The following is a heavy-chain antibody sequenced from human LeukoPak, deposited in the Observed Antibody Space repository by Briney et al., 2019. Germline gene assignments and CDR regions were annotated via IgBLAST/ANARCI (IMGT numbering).Heavy chain of an antibody. CDR2: IYYSGST. D-gene: IGHD3-10*01. J-gene: IGHJ5*02. V-gene: IGHV4-59*01. Sequence: SETLSLTCTVSGASISSYYWSWIRQPPGKGLEWIGYIYYSGSTNYKPSLKSRVTISVDTSKNQFSLKLSSVTAADTAVYYCARGGYYGSGNDFRFNPWGQGTLVTVSS. CDR3: ARGGYYGSGNDFRFNP. CDR1: GASISSYY.